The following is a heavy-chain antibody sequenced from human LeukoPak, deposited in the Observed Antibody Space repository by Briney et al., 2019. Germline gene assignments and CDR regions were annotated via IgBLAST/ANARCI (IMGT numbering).Heavy chain of an antibody. CDR1: GGSISSYY. J-gene: IGHJ4*02. CDR2: IYYSGST. D-gene: IGHD6-13*01. Sequence: SETLSLTCTVSGGSISSYYWSWIQQPPGKGLEWIGYIYYSGSTNYNPSLKSRVTISVDTSKNQFSLKLSSVTAADTAVYYCARKLGIAAAVNYFDYWGQGTLVTVSS. CDR3: ARKLGIAAAVNYFDY. V-gene: IGHV4-59*08.